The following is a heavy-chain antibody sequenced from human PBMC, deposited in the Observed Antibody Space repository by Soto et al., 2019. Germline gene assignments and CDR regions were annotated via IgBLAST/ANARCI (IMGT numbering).Heavy chain of an antibody. CDR2: LLPIFGTT. V-gene: IGHV1-69*01. J-gene: IGHJ3*01. CDR1: GVTLSDYP. D-gene: IGHD6-19*01. Sequence: QVQLVQSGAEVKKPGSSVKVSCKASGVTLSDYPINWVRQAPGQGLEWMGGLLPIFGTTIYAQKFQGRLTITADESTSTAYLELSSLRSEDTAVYYCASGVGGLGGSSGWPDYAFDVWGQGTMVIVSS. CDR3: ASGVGGLGGSSGWPDYAFDV.